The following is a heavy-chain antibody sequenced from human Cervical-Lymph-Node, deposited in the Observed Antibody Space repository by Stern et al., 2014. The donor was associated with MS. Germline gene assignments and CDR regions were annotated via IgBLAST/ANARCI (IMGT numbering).Heavy chain of an antibody. V-gene: IGHV5-51*01. J-gene: IGHJ4*02. CDR1: GYSFTAKW. D-gene: IGHD4-17*01. Sequence: VQLVEYGAEVKKPGESLKISCKGSGYSFTAKWIAWVRQMPGKGLEWMGIIYPVDSYSVYIPSFQGLFTTSADNSISTAYLQWSSLKASDTAMYYCARDYGDYAFDYWGQGTLVTVSS. CDR2: IYPVDSYS. CDR3: ARDYGDYAFDY.